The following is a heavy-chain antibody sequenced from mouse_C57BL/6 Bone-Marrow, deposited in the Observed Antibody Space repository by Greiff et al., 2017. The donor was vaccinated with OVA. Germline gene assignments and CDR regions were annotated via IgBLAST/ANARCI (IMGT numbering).Heavy chain of an antibody. D-gene: IGHD1-1*01. CDR2: INPGSGGT. CDR3: AREYYGSSYWWYFDV. Sequence: QVQLQQSGAELVRPGTSVKVSCKASGFAFTNYLIEWVKQRPGQGLEWIGVINPGSGGTNYNEKFKGKATLTADKSSSTAYMQLSSLTSEDSAVYFCAREYYGSSYWWYFDVWGTGTTVTVSS. CDR1: GFAFTNYL. J-gene: IGHJ1*03. V-gene: IGHV1-54*01.